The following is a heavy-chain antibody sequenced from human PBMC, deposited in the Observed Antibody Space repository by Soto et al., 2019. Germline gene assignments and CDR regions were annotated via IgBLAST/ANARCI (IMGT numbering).Heavy chain of an antibody. J-gene: IGHJ6*02. CDR1: GFTFSSYA. CDR2: ISYDGSNK. Sequence: PGGSLRLSCAASGFTFSSYAMHWVRQTPGKGLEWVAVISYDGSNKYYADSVKGRFTISRDNSKNTLYLQMNSLRAEDTAVYYCAREGWVGVAPNRANRDAYYYYGMDVWGQGTTVTVSS. CDR3: AREGWVGVAPNRANRDAYYYYGMDV. D-gene: IGHD3-3*01. V-gene: IGHV3-30-3*01.